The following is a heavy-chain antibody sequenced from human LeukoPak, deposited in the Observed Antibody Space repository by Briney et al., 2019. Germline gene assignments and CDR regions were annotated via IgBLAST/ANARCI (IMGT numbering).Heavy chain of an antibody. J-gene: IGHJ4*02. Sequence: GGSLRLSCAASGFIFSDYGMSWVRQAPGKGLEWVSTISGSDGRTYYADSVKGRFSISRDNSKDTLYLHMDSLRAEDTAVYYCAKELMASIHPWFDYWGQGTLVTVSS. D-gene: IGHD5-24*01. CDR3: AKELMASIHPWFDY. CDR2: ISGSDGRT. CDR1: GFIFSDYG. V-gene: IGHV3-23*01.